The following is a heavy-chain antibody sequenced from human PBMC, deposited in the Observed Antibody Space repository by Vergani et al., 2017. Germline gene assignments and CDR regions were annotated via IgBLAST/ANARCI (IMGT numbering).Heavy chain of an antibody. Sequence: QLQLQESGPGLVKPSETLSLTCTVSGGSISSSSYYWGWIRQPPGKGLEWIGSIYYSGSTYYNPSLKSRVTISVDTSKNQFSLTLSSVTAADTAVYYCARHHRGDAYCSGGSCPNIDWFDPWGQGTLVTVSS. CDR2: IYYSGST. CDR3: ARHHRGDAYCSGGSCPNIDWFDP. D-gene: IGHD2-15*01. V-gene: IGHV4-39*01. CDR1: GGSISSSSYY. J-gene: IGHJ5*02.